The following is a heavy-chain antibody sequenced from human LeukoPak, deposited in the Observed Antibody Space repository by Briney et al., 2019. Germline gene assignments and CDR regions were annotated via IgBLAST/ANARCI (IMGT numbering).Heavy chain of an antibody. Sequence: SETLSLTCTVSGGSISSDYWSWIRQPPGKGLEWIGNIYYSGSTDYNPSLKSRVTISVDTSKNQISLRLSSVTAGDTAVYYCARYHYASESFDYWGQGTLVTVSS. CDR1: GGSISSDY. CDR3: ARYHYASESFDY. D-gene: IGHD3-10*01. J-gene: IGHJ4*02. V-gene: IGHV4-59*01. CDR2: IYYSGST.